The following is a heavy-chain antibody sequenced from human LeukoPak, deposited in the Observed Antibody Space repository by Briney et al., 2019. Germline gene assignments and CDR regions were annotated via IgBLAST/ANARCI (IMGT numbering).Heavy chain of an antibody. CDR2: LYYRGST. Sequence: SETLSLTCTVSGGSISSYYWSWIRQPPGKGLEWIGYLYYRGSTTYNPSLKSRVTISVDTSKNQFSLKLSSVTAADTAVYYCARDANYDYVWGSYRIYYYYMDVWGKGTTVTVSS. D-gene: IGHD3-16*02. J-gene: IGHJ6*03. CDR1: GGSISSYY. V-gene: IGHV4-59*12. CDR3: ARDANYDYVWGSYRIYYYYMDV.